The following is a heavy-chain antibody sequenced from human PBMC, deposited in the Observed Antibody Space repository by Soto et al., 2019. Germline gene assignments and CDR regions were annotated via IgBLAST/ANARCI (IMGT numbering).Heavy chain of an antibody. Sequence: SETLSLTCTVSGGSIGSGDYYWTWIRQPPGRGLEWTGYIFSSGSTFYNPSLKSRLIISLDRSKNQFSLKLTSVTAADTAVYYCARYTKGYGGYDYGLDPWGQGTLVTVS. V-gene: IGHV4-30-4*01. CDR3: ARYTKGYGGYDYGLDP. D-gene: IGHD5-12*01. CDR2: IFSSGST. CDR1: GGSIGSGDYY. J-gene: IGHJ5*02.